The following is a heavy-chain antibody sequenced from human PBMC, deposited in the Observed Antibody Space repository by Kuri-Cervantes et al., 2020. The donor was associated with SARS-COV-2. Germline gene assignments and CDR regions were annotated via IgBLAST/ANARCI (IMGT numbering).Heavy chain of an antibody. CDR2: IIPFFGTA. D-gene: IGHD5-24*01. V-gene: IGHV1-69*06. CDR3: AVSPRRDGYNYLYYFDY. J-gene: IGHJ4*02. Sequence: SVKVSCKASGHTFTSYGISWVRQAPGQGLEWMGGIIPFFGTANYAQKFQGRVRITADKSTSTAYMELSSLRSEDTAVYYCAVSPRRDGYNYLYYFDYWGQGTLVTVSS. CDR1: GHTFTSYG.